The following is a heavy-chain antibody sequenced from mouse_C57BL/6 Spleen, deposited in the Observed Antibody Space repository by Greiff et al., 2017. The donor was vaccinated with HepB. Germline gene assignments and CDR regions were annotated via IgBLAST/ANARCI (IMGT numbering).Heavy chain of an antibody. Sequence: VQLKESGPGLVKPSQSLSLTCSVTGYSITSGYYWNWIRQFPGNKLEWMGYISYDGSNNYNPSLKNRISITRDTSKNQFFLKLNSVTTEDTATYYCARSSSGYALFAYWGQGTLVTVSA. CDR3: ARSSSGYALFAY. V-gene: IGHV3-6*01. D-gene: IGHD3-2*02. J-gene: IGHJ3*01. CDR2: ISYDGSN. CDR1: GYSITSGYY.